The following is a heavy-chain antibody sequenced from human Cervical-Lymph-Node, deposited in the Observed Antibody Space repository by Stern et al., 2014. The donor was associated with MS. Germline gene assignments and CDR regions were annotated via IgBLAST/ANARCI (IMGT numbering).Heavy chain of an antibody. CDR1: GYIFSDYY. Sequence: VQLVESGAEVRKAGASVKVSCKASGYIFSDYYIHWVRQAPGQGLEWMGWINPKGGGANSAQKFQGRVTMTRDTSITTVYMELNSLRSDDTAVYYCARSVVTTGLFDSWGQGTLVTVSS. CDR2: INPKGGGA. CDR3: ARSVVTTGLFDS. D-gene: IGHD4-23*01. J-gene: IGHJ4*02. V-gene: IGHV1-2*02.